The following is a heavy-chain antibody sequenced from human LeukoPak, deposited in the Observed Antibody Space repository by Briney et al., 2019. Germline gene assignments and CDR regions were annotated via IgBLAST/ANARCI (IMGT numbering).Heavy chain of an antibody. CDR3: ARVVYYDSSGHPAFYFDY. D-gene: IGHD3-22*01. V-gene: IGHV3-53*01. J-gene: IGHJ4*02. Sequence: GGSLRLSCAASGFTFSTNYMSWVRQAPGKGLEWVSVIYSGSSTYYADSVKGRFTVSRDNSKHTLYLQMHILRAEDTAVYYCARVVYYDSSGHPAFYFDYWGQGTLVTVSS. CDR2: IYSGSST. CDR1: GFTFSTNY.